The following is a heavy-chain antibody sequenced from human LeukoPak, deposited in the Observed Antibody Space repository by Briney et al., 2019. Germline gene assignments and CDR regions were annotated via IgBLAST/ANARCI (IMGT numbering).Heavy chain of an antibody. J-gene: IGHJ4*02. CDR2: IYPADSET. D-gene: IGHD3-22*01. Sequence: KDGESLKISCMGSGYSFPNYWIGWVRQMPGKGLEWIGIIYPADSETRYSPSFQGQVTISADNSINTAYLQWSTLKASDTAFYYCARLRTSGYYDRSGYQYWGQGTVVTVSS. CDR3: ARLRTSGYYDRSGYQY. CDR1: GYSFPNYW. V-gene: IGHV5-51*01.